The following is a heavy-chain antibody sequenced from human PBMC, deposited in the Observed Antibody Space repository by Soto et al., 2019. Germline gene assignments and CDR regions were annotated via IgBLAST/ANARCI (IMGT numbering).Heavy chain of an antibody. CDR1: GGSISGYA. V-gene: IGHV1-69*06. CDR3: ATAVAGRLDV. D-gene: IGHD6-19*01. J-gene: IGHJ6*02. Sequence: QVLLLQSGTEVKKPGSSLRVSCKASGGSISGYAISWVRQAPGQGLEWMGGIIPLFRTTNYIPKFQGRVTITADTSTSTAYMELSGLRFEDTAVYYCATAVAGRLDVWGQGITVIVS. CDR2: IIPLFRTT.